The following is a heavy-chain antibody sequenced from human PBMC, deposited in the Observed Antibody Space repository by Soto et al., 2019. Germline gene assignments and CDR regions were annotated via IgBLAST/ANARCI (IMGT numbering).Heavy chain of an antibody. Sequence: SETLSLTCTVSGGSISSGDYYWSWIRQPPGKGLEWIGYIYYSGSTYYNPSLKSRLTISVDRSKNQFSLKLSSVTAADTAVYFCARDYPYFTVTSSGGMDVWGQGTTVTVSS. J-gene: IGHJ6*02. CDR3: ARDYPYFTVTSSGGMDV. CDR1: GGSISSGDYY. CDR2: IYYSGST. V-gene: IGHV4-30-4*02. D-gene: IGHD4-17*01.